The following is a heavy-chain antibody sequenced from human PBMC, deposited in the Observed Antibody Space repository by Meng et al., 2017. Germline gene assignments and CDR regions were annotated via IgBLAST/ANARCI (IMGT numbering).Heavy chain of an antibody. CDR2: IYYSGST. CDR1: GFTFSSYA. CDR3: ARGGLWFGEISSYYYYGMDV. D-gene: IGHD3-10*01. Sequence: GSLRLSCAASGFTFSSYAMNWIRQPPGKGLEWIGYIYYSGSTNYNPSLKSRVTISVDTSKNQFSLKLSSVTAADTAVYYCARGGLWFGEISSYYYYGMDVWGQGTTVTVSS. J-gene: IGHJ6*02. V-gene: IGHV4-59*01.